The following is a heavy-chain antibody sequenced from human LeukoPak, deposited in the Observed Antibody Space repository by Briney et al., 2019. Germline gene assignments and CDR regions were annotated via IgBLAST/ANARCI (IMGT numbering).Heavy chain of an antibody. CDR2: IYYSGST. CDR3: AREYSSSSEGIWFDP. D-gene: IGHD6-6*01. J-gene: IGHJ5*02. Sequence: SQTLSLTCTVPGGSISSSDYYWSWIRQPPGKGLEWIGFIYYSGSTYYNPSLKSRVTISVDTSKNQFSLNLSSVTAADTAVYYCAREYSSSSEGIWFDPWGQGTLVTVSS. V-gene: IGHV4-30-4*01. CDR1: GGSISSSDYY.